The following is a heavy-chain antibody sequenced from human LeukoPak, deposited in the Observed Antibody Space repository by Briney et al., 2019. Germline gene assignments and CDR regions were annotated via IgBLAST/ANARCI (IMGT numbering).Heavy chain of an antibody. V-gene: IGHV3-23*01. CDR2: VTNSGNTT. D-gene: IGHD3-22*01. J-gene: IGHJ6*02. CDR3: ARDKTMIVVVTYYYGMDV. Sequence: GGSLRLSCAASGFAFSDFAMSWVRQATGKGLEWVSDVTNSGNTTYYADSVKGRFTISRDNSKNTLYLQMNSLRAEDTAVYYCARDKTMIVVVTYYYGMDVWGQGTTVTVSS. CDR1: GFAFSDFA.